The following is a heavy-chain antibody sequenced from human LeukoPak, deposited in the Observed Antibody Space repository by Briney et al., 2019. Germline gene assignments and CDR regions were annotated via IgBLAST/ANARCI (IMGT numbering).Heavy chain of an antibody. J-gene: IGHJ5*02. D-gene: IGHD2-15*01. Sequence: ASVKVSCKASGFTFTSYYMHWVRQAPGQGLEWMGIINPSGSYTSYAQKFQGRVTMTRDTSTSTVYMELSSLRSEDTAVYYCARDNSGGSTWWFDPWGQGTLVTVSP. CDR1: GFTFTSYY. CDR2: INPSGSYT. V-gene: IGHV1-46*01. CDR3: ARDNSGGSTWWFDP.